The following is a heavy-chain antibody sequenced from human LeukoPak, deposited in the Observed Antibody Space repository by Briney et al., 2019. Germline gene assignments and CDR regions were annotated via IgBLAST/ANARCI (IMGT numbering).Heavy chain of an antibody. CDR1: GFTFDDYA. CDR2: IAFDDTDR. V-gene: IGHV3-30*04. CDR3: TNSDDYGDY. J-gene: IGHJ4*02. Sequence: SGRSLRLSCAASGFTFDDYAMHWVRQAPGKGLEWVAAIAFDDTDRYYIDSVKGRFTISRDDSKNTLYLHMTSLRAEDTAVYYCTNSDDYGDYWGQGTLVTVSS.